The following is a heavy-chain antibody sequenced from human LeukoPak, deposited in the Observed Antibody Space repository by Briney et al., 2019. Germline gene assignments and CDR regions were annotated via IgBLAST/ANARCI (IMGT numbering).Heavy chain of an antibody. CDR1: GFTASSSY. CDR2: IYTGGST. J-gene: IGHJ3*02. V-gene: IGHV3-66*01. Sequence: GGSLRLSCAASGFTASSSYMSWVRQSPGRGLEWVSVIYTGGSTNYADSVKGRFSISRDNSKSTVHLQMNSLRAEDTALYYRARWFDAFDIWGQGTMVTVSS. CDR3: ARWFDAFDI. D-gene: IGHD3-10*01.